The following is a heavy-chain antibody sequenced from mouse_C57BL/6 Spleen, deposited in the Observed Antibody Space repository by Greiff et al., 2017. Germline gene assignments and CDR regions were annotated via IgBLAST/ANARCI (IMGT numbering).Heavy chain of an antibody. Sequence: VKLQESGAELVRPGSSVKLSCKASGYTFTSYWMPWVKQRPVHGLEWIGQIDPYDGESPYNQKFKGKATLTVDTSSSTAYMQLSSLTSEDSAVYYCARFGSSAGCSMDYWGQGTSVTVSS. J-gene: IGHJ4*01. CDR2: IDPYDGES. CDR3: ARFGSSAGCSMDY. D-gene: IGHD1-1*01. V-gene: IGHV1-52*01. CDR1: GYTFTSYW.